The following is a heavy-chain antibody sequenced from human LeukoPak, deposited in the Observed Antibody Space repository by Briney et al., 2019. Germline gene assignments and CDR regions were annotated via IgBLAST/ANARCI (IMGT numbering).Heavy chain of an antibody. CDR2: IKQDGSEK. CDR3: ASFDMATINYFDY. CDR1: GFTFSSYW. J-gene: IGHJ4*02. D-gene: IGHD5-24*01. V-gene: IGHV3-7*01. Sequence: PGGSLRLSCAASGFTFSSYWMSWVRQAPGKGLEWVANIKQDGSEKYYVDSVKGRFTISRDNAKNSLYLQMNSLRAEDTAVYYCASFDMATINYFDYWGQGTLVTVSS.